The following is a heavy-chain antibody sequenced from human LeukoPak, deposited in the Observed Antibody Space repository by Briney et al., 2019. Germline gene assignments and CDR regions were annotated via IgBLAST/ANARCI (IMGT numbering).Heavy chain of an antibody. D-gene: IGHD3-3*01. CDR1: GTTFSIYW. Sequence: PGGSLRLSCAASGTTFSIYWMTWVRQAPGKGLEWVANIRHDGGDKYYVDSVRGRFTISRDNVKNSLYLQMNSLRAEDTAVYYCAKVGVAKKPYYFDYWGQGTLVTVSS. CDR3: AKVGVAKKPYYFDY. V-gene: IGHV3-7*05. J-gene: IGHJ4*02. CDR2: IRHDGGDK.